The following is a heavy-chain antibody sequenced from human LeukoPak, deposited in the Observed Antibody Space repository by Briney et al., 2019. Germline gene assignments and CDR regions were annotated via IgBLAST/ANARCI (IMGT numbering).Heavy chain of an antibody. CDR3: ARDGTVAASFDY. CDR2: ISTGSSTM. V-gene: IGHV3-48*01. CDR1: GFTFSTYG. J-gene: IGHJ4*02. D-gene: IGHD6-19*01. Sequence: GSLRLSCAASGFTFSTYGMSCVRQAPGKGLEWVSYISTGSSTMYYADSVKGRFTISRDNVKNSLALQMNSLRAEDTAMYYCARDGTVAASFDYWGQGTLVTVSS.